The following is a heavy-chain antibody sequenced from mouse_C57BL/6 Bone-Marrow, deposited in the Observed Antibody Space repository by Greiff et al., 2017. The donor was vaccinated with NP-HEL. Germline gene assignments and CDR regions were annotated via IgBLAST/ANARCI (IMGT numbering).Heavy chain of an antibody. J-gene: IGHJ4*01. D-gene: IGHD2-13*01. CDR1: GYTFTSYW. CDR2: IHPNSGST. Sequence: QVQLQQPGAELVKPGASVKLSCKASGYTFTSYWMHWVKQRPGQGLEWIGMIHPNSGSTNYNEKFKSKATLTVDKSSSTAYMQLSSLTSEDSAVYYCALLWSLRRENYYAMDYWGQGTSVTVSS. CDR3: ALLWSLRRENYYAMDY. V-gene: IGHV1-64*01.